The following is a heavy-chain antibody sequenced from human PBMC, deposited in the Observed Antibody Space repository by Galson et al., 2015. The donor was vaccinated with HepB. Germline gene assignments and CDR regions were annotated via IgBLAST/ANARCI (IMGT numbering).Heavy chain of an antibody. Sequence: SLRLSCAASGFTFDDYTMHWVRQAPGKGLEWVSLINWDGDTTFYAESVQGRFIISRDNSNNSLYLQMNSLRPEDTALYYCVKDFYGDETGNAFDVWGQGTMVTVSS. D-gene: IGHD4-17*01. J-gene: IGHJ3*01. CDR1: GFTFDDYT. V-gene: IGHV3-43*01. CDR2: INWDGDTT. CDR3: VKDFYGDETGNAFDV.